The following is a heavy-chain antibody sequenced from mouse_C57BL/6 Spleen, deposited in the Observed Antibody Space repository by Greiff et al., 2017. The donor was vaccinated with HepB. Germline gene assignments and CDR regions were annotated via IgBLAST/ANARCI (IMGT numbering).Heavy chain of an antibody. CDR1: GYTFTSYW. CDR3: ARTTTVVARAMDY. CDR2: IDPSDSYT. D-gene: IGHD1-1*01. J-gene: IGHJ4*01. V-gene: IGHV1-50*01. Sequence: VKLQQPGAELVKPGASVKLSCKASGYTFTSYWMQWVKQRPGQGLEWIGEIDPSDSYTNYNQKFKGKATLTVDTSSSTAYMQLSSLTSEDSAVYYCARTTTVVARAMDYWGQGTSVTVSS.